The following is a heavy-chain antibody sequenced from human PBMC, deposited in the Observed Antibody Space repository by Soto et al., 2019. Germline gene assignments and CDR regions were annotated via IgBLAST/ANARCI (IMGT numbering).Heavy chain of an antibody. J-gene: IGHJ6*02. D-gene: IGHD2-15*01. V-gene: IGHV3-23*01. CDR1: GFTFSSYA. CDR3: AKYVGRNGMDV. Sequence: GWSIRLSSAASGFTFSSYAMSWVRQAPGKGLEWVSAISGSGGSTYYADSVKGRFTISRDNSKNTLYLQMNSLRAEDTAVYYCAKYVGRNGMDVWGQGTTVTVSS. CDR2: ISGSGGST.